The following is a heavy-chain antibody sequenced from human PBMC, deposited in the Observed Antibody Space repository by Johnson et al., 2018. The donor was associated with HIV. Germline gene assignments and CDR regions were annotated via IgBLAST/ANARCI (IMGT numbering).Heavy chain of an antibody. CDR3: ARASPNYYGSSGYFPLDAFDI. V-gene: IGHV3-30*04. Sequence: QVQLVESGGGVVQPGRSLRLSCAASGFTFSSYAMHWVRQAPGKGLEWVAVISYDGSNKNYADSVKGRFTISRDNTKNTLSLQMNSLRAEDTAVYDCARASPNYYGSSGYFPLDAFDIWGQGTMVTVSS. J-gene: IGHJ3*02. D-gene: IGHD3-22*01. CDR1: GFTFSSYA. CDR2: ISYDGSNK.